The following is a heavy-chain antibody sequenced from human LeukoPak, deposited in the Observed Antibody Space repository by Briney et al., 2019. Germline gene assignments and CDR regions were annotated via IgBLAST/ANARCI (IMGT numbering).Heavy chain of an antibody. D-gene: IGHD6-19*01. CDR1: GFTFNTYT. V-gene: IGHV3-21*01. Sequence: GGSLRLSCAASGFTFNTYTLNWVRQAPGKGLEWVSSISSSSSYIYYSDSVKGRFTISRDNAKNSLYLQMNSLRAEDTAVYYCARDGGSAWFLDYWGQGTLVIVSS. CDR3: ARDGGSAWFLDY. J-gene: IGHJ4*02. CDR2: ISSSSSYI.